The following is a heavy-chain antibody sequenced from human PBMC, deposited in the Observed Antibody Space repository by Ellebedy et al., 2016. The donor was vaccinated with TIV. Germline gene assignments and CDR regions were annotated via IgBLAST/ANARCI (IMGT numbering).Heavy chain of an antibody. J-gene: IGHJ4*02. Sequence: AASVKVSCKASGYSFSSYAMHWVRQAPGQRLEWMGWINAGNGNTKYSQKFQGRVTITRDTSASTAYMELRSLRSEDTAVYYCARDRGLDYWGQGTLVTVSS. D-gene: IGHD3-16*01. V-gene: IGHV1-3*01. CDR1: GYSFSSYA. CDR3: ARDRGLDY. CDR2: INAGNGNT.